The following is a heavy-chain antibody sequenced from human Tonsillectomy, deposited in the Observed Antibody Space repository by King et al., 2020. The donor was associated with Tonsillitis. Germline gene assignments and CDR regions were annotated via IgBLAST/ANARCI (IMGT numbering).Heavy chain of an antibody. CDR3: ARVRYCSDGLCYSRHFYGIDV. CDR2: SYYSDTT. CDR1: GDSIATTNY. D-gene: IGHD2-15*01. Sequence: VQLQESGPGLVRPSETLRLTCDVFGDSIATTNYWTWVRQPPGRGLEWIGESYYSDTTNYNPSLKSRATISLDNSNSQFSLRLRSVTAADTAIYYCARVRYCSDGLCYSRHFYGIDVWGRGTTVTVSS. J-gene: IGHJ6*02. V-gene: IGHV4-4*02.